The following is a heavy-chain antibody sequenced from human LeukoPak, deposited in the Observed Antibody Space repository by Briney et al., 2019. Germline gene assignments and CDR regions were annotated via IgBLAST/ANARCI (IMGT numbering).Heavy chain of an antibody. V-gene: IGHV4-59*01. Sequence: PSETLSLTCAISGASISSYYCSWIRQSPGKGLDWIGNFFYSGGTNYNPSLKSRVTISLDTSKSQFSLNLSSVTAADTAVYFCVSSEYDVLTGHFNSHVEYWGQGALVTVSS. CDR2: FFYSGGT. CDR1: GASISSYY. D-gene: IGHD3-9*01. J-gene: IGHJ4*02. CDR3: VSSEYDVLTGHFNSHVEY.